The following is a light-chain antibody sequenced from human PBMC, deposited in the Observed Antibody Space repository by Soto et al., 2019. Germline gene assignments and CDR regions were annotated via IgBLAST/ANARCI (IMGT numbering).Light chain of an antibody. V-gene: IGKV1-5*01. CDR2: DAS. J-gene: IGKJ4*01. CDR3: QQYSTYLT. Sequence: DIQMTQSPSSLSASVGDRVTITCRASQSITTYLNWYRQKPGKAPKLLIYDASSLESGVPSRCSGSGSGTEFTLTISSLQPDDFATYYCQQYSTYLTFGGGTKVDIK. CDR1: QSITTY.